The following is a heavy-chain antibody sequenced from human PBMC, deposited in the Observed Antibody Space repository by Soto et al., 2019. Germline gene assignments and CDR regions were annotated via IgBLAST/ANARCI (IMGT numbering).Heavy chain of an antibody. V-gene: IGHV3-23*01. D-gene: IGHD5-12*01. CDR3: AKLGGYDFRYYYYGMDV. CDR2: ISGSGGST. J-gene: IGHJ6*02. CDR1: GFTFSSYA. Sequence: HPGGSLRLSCAASGFTFSSYAMSWVRQAPGKGLEWVSAISGSGGSTYYADSVKGRFTISRDNSKNTLYLQMNSLRAEDTAVYYCAKLGGYDFRYYYYGMDVWGQGTTVTVSS.